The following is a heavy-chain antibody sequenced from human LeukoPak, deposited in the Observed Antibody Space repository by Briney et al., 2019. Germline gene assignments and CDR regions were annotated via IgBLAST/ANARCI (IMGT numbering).Heavy chain of an antibody. CDR2: IIPIFGTA. J-gene: IGHJ4*02. CDR1: GGTFSRYA. V-gene: IGHV1-69*13. D-gene: IGHD6-6*01. CDR3: AREIAARPYYFDY. Sequence: SVKVSCKASGGTFSRYAISWVRQAPGQGLEWTGGIIPIFGTANYAQKFQGRVTITADESTSTAYMEVSSLRSEDTAVYYCAREIAARPYYFDYWGQGTLVTVSS.